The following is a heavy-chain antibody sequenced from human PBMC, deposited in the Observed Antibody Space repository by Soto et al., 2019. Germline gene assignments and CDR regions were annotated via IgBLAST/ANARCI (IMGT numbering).Heavy chain of an antibody. CDR1: DYSISSGYY. J-gene: IGHJ5*02. CDR3: ARVGPWVPYYYDSSPYNFENWFDP. V-gene: IGHV4-38-2*01. D-gene: IGHD3-22*01. CDR2: IYHGGST. Sequence: SETLYLTCALSDYSISSGYYWGWLRQPPGKGLEWIASIYHGGSTYYNPSLNSRVTLSIDMTNNHVSLILNSVTAADTAVYYCARVGPWVPYYYDSSPYNFENWFDPWGQGTLVTGSS.